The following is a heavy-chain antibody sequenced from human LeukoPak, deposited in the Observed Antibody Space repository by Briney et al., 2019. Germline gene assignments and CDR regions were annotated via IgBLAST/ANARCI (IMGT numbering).Heavy chain of an antibody. CDR3: ASQYYYDSSGYSY. CDR1: GGSISGKY. D-gene: IGHD3-22*01. Sequence: SETLSLTCTVSGGSISGKYWSWIRQTPGKGLEWVGYIYYSGTTKYNPSLKSRVTISVDTSKNQFSLKLSSVTAADTAVYYCASQYYYDSSGYSYWGQGTLVTVSS. J-gene: IGHJ4*02. V-gene: IGHV4-59*01. CDR2: IYYSGTT.